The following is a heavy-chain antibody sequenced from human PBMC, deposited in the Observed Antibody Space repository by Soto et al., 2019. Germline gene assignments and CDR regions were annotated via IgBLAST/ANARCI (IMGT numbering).Heavy chain of an antibody. J-gene: IGHJ4*02. CDR3: ASSRYLEY. CDR2: IKQDGSEK. Sequence: PGGSLRLSCAVSGFTFGDYWVSWVRQAPGKGLEWVANIKQDGSEKNYVDSVEGRFTISRDNAKNSLYLQMNSLRAEDTAVYYCASSRYLEYWGQGTLVTVSS. CDR1: GFTFGDYW. D-gene: IGHD1-20*01. V-gene: IGHV3-7*02.